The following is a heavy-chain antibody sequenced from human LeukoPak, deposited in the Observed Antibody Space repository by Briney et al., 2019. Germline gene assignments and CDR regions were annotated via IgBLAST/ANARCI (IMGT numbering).Heavy chain of an antibody. CDR2: LNADGNSI. CDR3: AGAYSAYDPFDY. CDR1: GFTFSDYW. Sequence: GGSLRLSCAASGFTFSDYWMHWVRQAPGKGLVWVSRLNADGNSITYADSVRGRFTISRDNAKNTVHLQMNSLRVEDTAIYFCAGAYSAYDPFDYWGQGILVTVSS. J-gene: IGHJ4*02. V-gene: IGHV3-74*01. D-gene: IGHD5-12*01.